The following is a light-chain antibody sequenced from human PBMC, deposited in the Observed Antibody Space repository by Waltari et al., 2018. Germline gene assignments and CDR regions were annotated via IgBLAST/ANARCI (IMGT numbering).Light chain of an antibody. CDR1: QFISNY. Sequence: DIQMTQSPSAVSASVGDRVTITCRASQFISNYVVWLQQKPGKVPKRLIYSISTLETEVPSRFSGSSAGTESTLTISILQPEDSATYYCLQHTTYLRLTFGQGTKVEIK. J-gene: IGKJ1*01. CDR2: SIS. CDR3: LQHTTYLRLT. V-gene: IGKV1-17*03.